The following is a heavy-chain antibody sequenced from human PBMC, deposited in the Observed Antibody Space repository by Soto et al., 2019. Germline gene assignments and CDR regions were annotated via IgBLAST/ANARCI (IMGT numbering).Heavy chain of an antibody. CDR1: GGTFSSYA. CDR3: ARDGVVPAAASNAMDV. V-gene: IGHV1-69*13. J-gene: IGHJ6*02. Sequence: ASVKVSCKASGGTFSSYAISWVRQAPGQGLEWMGGIIPIFGTANYAQKFQGRVTITADESTSTAYMELSSLRSEDTAVYYCARDGVVPAAASNAMDVWGQGTTVTVSS. CDR2: IIPIFGTA. D-gene: IGHD2-2*01.